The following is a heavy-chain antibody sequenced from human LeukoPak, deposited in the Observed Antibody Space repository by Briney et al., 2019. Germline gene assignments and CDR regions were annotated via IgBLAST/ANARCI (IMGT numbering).Heavy chain of an antibody. V-gene: IGHV1-2*04. D-gene: IGHD6-19*01. J-gene: IGHJ4*02. CDR2: INPNSGGT. CDR3: ARVRFSSGWYLDY. CDR1: GYTFTGYY. Sequence: ASVKDSCKASGYTFTGYYMHWVRQAPGQGLEWMGWINPNSGGTNYAQKFQGWVTMTRDTSISTAYMELSRLRSDDTAVYYCARVRFSSGWYLDYWGQGTLVTVSS.